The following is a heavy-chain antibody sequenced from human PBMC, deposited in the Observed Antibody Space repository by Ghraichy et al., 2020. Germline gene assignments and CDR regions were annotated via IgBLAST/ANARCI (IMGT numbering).Heavy chain of an antibody. J-gene: IGHJ6*02. CDR3: ARGRSYSSSSYGLDV. V-gene: IGHV4-31*03. CDR2: IYYTGTT. CDR1: GGSIDYGGFY. Sequence: QTLSLTCTVSGGSIDYGGFYWGWIRQHPGKGPEWLGYIYYTGTTYYNLSLKSRLVISVDTSKNQFSLKLSSVTAADTAVYYCARGRSYSSSSYGLDVWGQGTTVTVSS. D-gene: IGHD6-6*01.